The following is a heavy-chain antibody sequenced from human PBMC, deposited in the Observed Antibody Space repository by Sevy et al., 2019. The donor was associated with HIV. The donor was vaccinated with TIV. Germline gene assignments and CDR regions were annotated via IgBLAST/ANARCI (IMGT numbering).Heavy chain of an antibody. CDR2: IKSKTDGGTT. D-gene: IGHD2-15*01. CDR3: TTHLGYCSGGSCYYFLG. CDR1: GFTFSNAW. J-gene: IGHJ4*02. Sequence: GGSLRLSCAASGFTFSNAWMSWVRQAPGKGLEWVGRIKSKTDGGTTDYAAPVKGRFTISRDDSKNTLYLQMNSLKTEDTAVYYCTTHLGYCSGGSCYYFLGWGQGTLVTASS. V-gene: IGHV3-15*01.